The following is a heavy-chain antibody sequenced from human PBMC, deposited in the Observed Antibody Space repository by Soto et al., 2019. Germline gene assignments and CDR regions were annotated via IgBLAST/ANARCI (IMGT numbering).Heavy chain of an antibody. CDR2: INSDGSST. Sequence: GGSLRLSCAASGFTFSSYWMHWVRQAPGKGLVWVSRINSDGSSTSYADSVKGRFTISRDNAKNTLYLQMNSLRAEDTAVYYCARGLDVVGVVADDNWFDPWGQGTLVTVSS. CDR3: ARGLDVVGVVADDNWFDP. J-gene: IGHJ5*02. V-gene: IGHV3-74*01. D-gene: IGHD2-15*01. CDR1: GFTFSSYW.